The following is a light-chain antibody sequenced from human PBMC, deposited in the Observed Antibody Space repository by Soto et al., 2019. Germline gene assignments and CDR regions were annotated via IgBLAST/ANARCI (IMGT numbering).Light chain of an antibody. V-gene: IGLV4-69*01. CDR3: QTWDTSIWV. CDR2: LNSDGSH. J-gene: IGLJ3*02. CDR1: SGHSSYD. Sequence: QPVLTQSPSASVSLGASVKLTCTLSSGHSSYDIAWHQQQPQKGPRYLMRLNSDGSHTKGDGIPDRFSGSSSGADRYLTISSLQSDDEADYYCQTWDTSIWVFGGGTKLTIL.